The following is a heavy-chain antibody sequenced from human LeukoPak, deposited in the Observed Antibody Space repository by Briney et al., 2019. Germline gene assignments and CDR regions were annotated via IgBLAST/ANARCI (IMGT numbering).Heavy chain of an antibody. CDR3: ARRSSGWYYFDY. D-gene: IGHD6-19*01. V-gene: IGHV1-69*13. Sequence: ASVEVSCKASGGTFSSYAISWVRQAPGQGLEWMGGIIPIFGTANYAQKFQGRVTITADESTSTAYMELSSLRSEDTAVYYCARRSSGWYYFDYWGQGTLVTVSS. CDR1: GGTFSSYA. CDR2: IIPIFGTA. J-gene: IGHJ4*02.